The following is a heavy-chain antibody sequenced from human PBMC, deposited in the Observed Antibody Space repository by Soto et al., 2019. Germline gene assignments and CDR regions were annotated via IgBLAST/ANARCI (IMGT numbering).Heavy chain of an antibody. CDR2: IIPIFGTA. CDR1: GGTFSSYA. J-gene: IGHJ5*02. D-gene: IGHD3-10*01. Sequence: SVKVSCKASGGTFSSYAISWVRQAPGQGLEWMGGIIPIFGTANYAQKFQGRVTMTRDTSTSTVYMELSSLRSEDTAVYYCARDESYYGSGTPGGWFDPWGQG. V-gene: IGHV1-69*05. CDR3: ARDESYYGSGTPGGWFDP.